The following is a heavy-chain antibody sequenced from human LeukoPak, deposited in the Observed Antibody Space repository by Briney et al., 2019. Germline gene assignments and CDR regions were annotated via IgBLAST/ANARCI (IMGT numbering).Heavy chain of an antibody. D-gene: IGHD5-18*01. CDR3: AGHGAVAISYGYGG. J-gene: IGHJ6*04. CDR2: IFHSGAT. Sequence: SETLSLTCTVSGDSISSYYWTWIRQPPGRGREWIGYIFHSGATSYNPPLKSRVTISIDTSNNRFSLKLNSVTAADTAVYSCAGHGAVAISYGYGGWGTGTTVTASS. V-gene: IGHV4-59*08. CDR1: GDSISSYY.